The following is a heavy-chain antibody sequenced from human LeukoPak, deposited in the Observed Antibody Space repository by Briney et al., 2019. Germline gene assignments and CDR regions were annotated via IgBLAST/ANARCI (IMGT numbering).Heavy chain of an antibody. CDR1: GGSISSYY. Sequence: PSETLSLTCTVSGGSISSYYWTWIRQPPGKGLEWIGYIYYSGSTNYNPSLKSRVTISVDTSKNQFSLKLTSVTAADTAVYYCARGGNSGYFDYCGQGTLVTVSS. J-gene: IGHJ4*02. CDR3: ARGGNSGYFDY. D-gene: IGHD1-26*01. V-gene: IGHV4-59*01. CDR2: IYYSGST.